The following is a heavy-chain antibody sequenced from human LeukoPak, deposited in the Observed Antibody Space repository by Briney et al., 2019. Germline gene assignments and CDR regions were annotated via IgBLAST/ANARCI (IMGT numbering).Heavy chain of an antibody. D-gene: IGHD3-10*01. CDR1: GGSISSYY. CDR3: ARGPGGRFDY. Sequence: SETLSLTCTVSGGSISSYYWSWIRQPPGKGLEWIGCIYYSGSTNYNPSLKSRVTISVDTSKNQFSLQLNSVTPEDTAVYYCARGPGGRFDYWGQGTLVTVSS. J-gene: IGHJ4*02. V-gene: IGHV4-59*12. CDR2: IYYSGST.